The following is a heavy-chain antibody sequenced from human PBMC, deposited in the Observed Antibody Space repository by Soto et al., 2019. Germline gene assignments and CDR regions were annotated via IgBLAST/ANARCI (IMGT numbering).Heavy chain of an antibody. D-gene: IGHD1-1*01. J-gene: IGHJ4*02. CDR3: AKGMYNWNDVDYFDYFDY. CDR2: ISGSGVST. Sequence: GGSLRLSCAASGFSFRNYAMSWVRQAPGKGLEWVSAISGSGVSTYYADSVKGRFTISRDNSKNTLYLQMNGLRAEDTAVYYCAKGMYNWNDVDYFDYFDYWGQGTLVTVSS. CDR1: GFSFRNYA. V-gene: IGHV3-23*01.